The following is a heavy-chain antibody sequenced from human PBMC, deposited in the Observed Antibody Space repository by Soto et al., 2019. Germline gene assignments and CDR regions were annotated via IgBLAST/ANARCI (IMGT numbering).Heavy chain of an antibody. J-gene: IGHJ5*02. CDR3: ARVNYYGSGSYYTQGPGWFDP. CDR1: GFTFSDYY. CDR2: ISSSSSYT. Sequence: GGSLRLSCAASGFTFSDYYMSWIRQAPGKGLEWVSYISSSSSYTNYADSVKGRFTISRDNAKNSLYLQMNSLRAEDTAVYYCARVNYYGSGSYYTQGPGWFDPWGQGTLVTVSS. V-gene: IGHV3-11*06. D-gene: IGHD3-10*01.